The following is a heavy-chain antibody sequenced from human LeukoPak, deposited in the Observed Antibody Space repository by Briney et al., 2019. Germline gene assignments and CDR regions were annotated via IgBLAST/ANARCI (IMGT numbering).Heavy chain of an antibody. J-gene: IGHJ6*02. V-gene: IGHV3-48*03. CDR1: GFTFSSYE. D-gene: IGHD3-10*01. Sequence: QSGGSLRLSRAASGFTFSSYEMNGVRQAPGERLEWVSYISSSAIRIYSVDSVKGRFTISRDNAKTSLYLQMNSLRAEDTAVYYGARDRGQDPSYGMDVWGQGTTVTVSS. CDR3: ARDRGQDPSYGMDV. CDR2: ISSSAIRI.